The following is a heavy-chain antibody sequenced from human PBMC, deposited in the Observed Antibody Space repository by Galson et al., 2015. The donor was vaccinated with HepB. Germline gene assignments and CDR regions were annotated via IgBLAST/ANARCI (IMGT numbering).Heavy chain of an antibody. CDR1: GFTFDDYA. V-gene: IGHV3-9*01. Sequence: SLRLSCAASGFTFDDYAMHWVRQAPGKGLEWVSGISWNSGSIGYADSVKGRFTISRDNAKNSLYLQMNSLRAEDTALYYCAKGRYSYGHCAIDYWGQGTLVTVSS. D-gene: IGHD5-18*01. CDR3: AKGRYSYGHCAIDY. J-gene: IGHJ4*02. CDR2: ISWNSGSI.